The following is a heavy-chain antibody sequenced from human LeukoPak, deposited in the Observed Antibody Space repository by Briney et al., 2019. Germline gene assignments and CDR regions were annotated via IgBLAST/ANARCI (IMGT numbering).Heavy chain of an antibody. D-gene: IGHD4-11*01. Sequence: GASVKVSCKASGYTFTNFDINWVQQATGQGLEWMGWMNPKTGNTGSAQKFQGRVTITGNTSISTAYMELSSLRSEDTAVYYCVRIYYSNAFDIWGQGTMVTVSS. CDR2: MNPKTGNT. CDR1: GYTFTNFD. J-gene: IGHJ3*02. CDR3: VRIYYSNAFDI. V-gene: IGHV1-8*01.